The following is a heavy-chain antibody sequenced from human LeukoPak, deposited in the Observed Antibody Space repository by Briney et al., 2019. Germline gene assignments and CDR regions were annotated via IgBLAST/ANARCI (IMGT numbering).Heavy chain of an antibody. CDR1: GGSISSSSYY. CDR2: IYYSGST. D-gene: IGHD1-26*01. Sequence: SETLSLTCTVSGGSISSSSYYWGRIRQPPGKGLEWIVTIYYSGSTYYNPSLKSRVTTSVDSSNNQFSLRLSSVTAADAALFYCVRHSVGGTTFYFDYWGQGTLVTVSS. V-gene: IGHV4-39*01. CDR3: VRHSVGGTTFYFDY. J-gene: IGHJ4*02.